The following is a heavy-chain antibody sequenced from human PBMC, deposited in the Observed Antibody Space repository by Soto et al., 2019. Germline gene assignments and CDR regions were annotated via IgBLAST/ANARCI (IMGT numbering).Heavy chain of an antibody. J-gene: IGHJ6*02. CDR2: ILNDGSNR. V-gene: IGHV3-33*01. Sequence: QVQLVESGGGVVQPGRSLRLSCAASEFTFSNYGMHWVRQAPGKGLEWVPVILNDGSNRYHADSVKDRFTISRDNSKNTLYLQMNSLRAEDTAVYYCARDDEYSGNGMDVWGQGTTVTVS. CDR3: ARDDEYSGNGMDV. CDR1: EFTFSNYG. D-gene: IGHD3-10*01.